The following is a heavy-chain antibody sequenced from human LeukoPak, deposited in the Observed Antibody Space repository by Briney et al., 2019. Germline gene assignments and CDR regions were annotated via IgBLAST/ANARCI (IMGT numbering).Heavy chain of an antibody. CDR3: ARGPPLYGSSGYTSGGTYAFDI. CDR1: GGSFSGYY. V-gene: IGHV4-34*01. Sequence: SETLSLTCAVYGGSFSGYYWSWIRQPPGKGLEWIGEINHSGSTNYNPSLKSRVTISVDTSKNQFSLKLSSVTAADTAVYYCARGPPLYGSSGYTSGGTYAFDIWGQGTMVTVSS. D-gene: IGHD3-22*01. J-gene: IGHJ3*02. CDR2: INHSGST.